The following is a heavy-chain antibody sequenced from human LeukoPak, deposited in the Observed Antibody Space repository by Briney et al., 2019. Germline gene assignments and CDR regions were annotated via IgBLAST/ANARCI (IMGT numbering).Heavy chain of an antibody. CDR3: VRGTSRKNGYSGDDPY. D-gene: IGHD5-12*01. CDR1: GITLSNYG. CDR2: ISDSGGRT. Sequence: GGSLRLSCAVSGITLSNYGMSWVRQAPGKGLEWVAGISDSGGRTNYADSVKGRFTISRDSAKNTLFLQMDSLRAEDTAVYYCVRGTSRKNGYSGDDPYWGQGTLVIVSS. J-gene: IGHJ4*02. V-gene: IGHV3-23*01.